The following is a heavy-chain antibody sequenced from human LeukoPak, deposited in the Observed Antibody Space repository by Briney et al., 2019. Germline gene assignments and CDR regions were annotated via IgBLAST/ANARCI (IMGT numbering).Heavy chain of an antibody. V-gene: IGHV1-18*01. CDR2: ISAQHGQT. CDR3: AGSLGYCTSNVCYLKY. CDR1: GYSDNFYG. D-gene: IGHD2-8*01. J-gene: IGHJ4*02. Sequence: ASVKVSCKTSGYSDNFYGITWVRQVAGQGLEWMGWISAQHGQTEYAPNSQDRVTMTTDTYTNTAYMELRSLRSDDTAVYYCAGSLGYCTSNVCYLKYWGQGTLVTVSS.